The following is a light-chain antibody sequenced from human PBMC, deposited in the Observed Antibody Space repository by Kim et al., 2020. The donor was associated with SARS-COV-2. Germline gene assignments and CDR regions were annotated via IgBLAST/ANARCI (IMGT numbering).Light chain of an antibody. Sequence: DIQMTQSPSSLSASVGDRVTITCRTTQSISAASTLQGGVPSRFSGSGSETDFTLTISSLQPEDFATYFCQQSYITPFTFGPGTKVDIK. CDR2: AAS. J-gene: IGKJ3*01. CDR3: QQSYITPFT. CDR1: QSI. V-gene: IGKV1-39*01.